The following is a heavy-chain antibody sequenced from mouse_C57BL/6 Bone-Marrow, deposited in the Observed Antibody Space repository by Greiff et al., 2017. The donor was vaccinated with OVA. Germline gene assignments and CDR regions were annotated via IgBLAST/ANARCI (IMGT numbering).Heavy chain of an antibody. Sequence: QVQLQQSGAELVKPGASVKVSCKASGYTFTSYWLHWVKQRPGQGLEWIGRIPPSDSDTTYNQKFKGNATLTVDKYSSTAYMQLSSLTAEDSAVYYCAITPYEYYAMDYWGQGTSVTVSS. CDR2: IPPSDSDT. CDR1: GYTFTSYW. D-gene: IGHD2-3*01. CDR3: AITPYEYYAMDY. V-gene: IGHV1-74*01. J-gene: IGHJ4*01.